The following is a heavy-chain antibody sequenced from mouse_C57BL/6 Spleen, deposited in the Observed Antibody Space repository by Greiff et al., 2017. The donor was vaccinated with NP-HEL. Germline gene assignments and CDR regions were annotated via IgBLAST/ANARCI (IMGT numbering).Heavy chain of an antibody. J-gene: IGHJ2*01. Sequence: VQLQQPGAELVKPGASVKLSCKASGYTFTSYWMHWVKQRPGRGLEWIGRIDPNSGGTKYNEKFKSKATLTVDKPSSTAYMQLSSLTSEDSAVDYCARVTTVVENYFDYWGQGTTLTVSS. CDR2: IDPNSGGT. CDR3: ARVTTVVENYFDY. D-gene: IGHD1-1*01. V-gene: IGHV1-72*01. CDR1: GYTFTSYW.